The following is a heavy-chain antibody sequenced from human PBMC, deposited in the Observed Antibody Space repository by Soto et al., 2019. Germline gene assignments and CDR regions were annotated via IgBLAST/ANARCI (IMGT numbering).Heavy chain of an antibody. J-gene: IGHJ4*02. V-gene: IGHV2-5*02. D-gene: IGHD3-3*01. CDR2: IYWDDDK. Sequence: QITLKESGPTLVKPTQTLTLTCTFSGFSLTGSGVGVGWIRQPPGKALEWLALIYWDDDKRDSPSLKSRLTLTNDPSKNKVALTVTNMDPVDTATYYCARFLWSDTSLYYFDYWGQGTLVTVSS. CDR3: ARFLWSDTSLYYFDY. CDR1: GFSLTGSGVG.